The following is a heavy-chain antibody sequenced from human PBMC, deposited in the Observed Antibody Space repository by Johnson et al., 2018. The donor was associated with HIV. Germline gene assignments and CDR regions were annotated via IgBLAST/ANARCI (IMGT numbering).Heavy chain of an antibody. CDR2: ISYTGGSI. Sequence: QVQLVESGGGVVQPGGSLRLSCAASGFSFSSYGMHWVRQAPDKGLEWVAVISYTGGSIDYAGSVKGRFTVSRDNSEKIVYLQMNSLRAEDTAVYYCAKALGGYAFDIWGQGTMVTVSS. J-gene: IGHJ3*02. CDR1: GFSFSSYG. D-gene: IGHD3-3*01. CDR3: AKALGGYAFDI. V-gene: IGHV3-30*19.